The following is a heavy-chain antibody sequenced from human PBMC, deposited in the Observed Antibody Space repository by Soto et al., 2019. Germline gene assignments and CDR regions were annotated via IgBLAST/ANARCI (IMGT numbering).Heavy chain of an antibody. CDR3: ARQLIQLSANWFDP. J-gene: IGHJ5*02. D-gene: IGHD5-18*01. CDR2: IYYSGST. CDR1: GGSISSGDYY. V-gene: IGHV4-30-4*01. Sequence: QVQLQESGPGLVKPSQTLSLTCTVSGGSISSGDYYWSWIRQPPGKGLEWIGYIYYSGSTYYNPSLKSRGTIPVDTSNNQFSLKLSSVTAADTAVYYCARQLIQLSANWFDPWGQGTLVTVSS.